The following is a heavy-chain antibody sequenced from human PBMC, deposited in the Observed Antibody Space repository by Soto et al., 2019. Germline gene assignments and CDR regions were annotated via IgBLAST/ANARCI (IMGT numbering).Heavy chain of an antibody. V-gene: IGHV3-30-3*01. CDR3: ARETPVIAAAGDY. CDR2: ISYDGSNK. D-gene: IGHD6-13*01. Sequence: QVQLVESGGGVVQPGRSLRLSCAASGFTFSSYAMHWVRQAPGKGLEWVAVISYDGSNKYYADSVKGRFTISRDNSKNTLYLQMNSLRAEDTAVYYCARETPVIAAAGDYWGQGTLVTVSS. J-gene: IGHJ4*02. CDR1: GFTFSSYA.